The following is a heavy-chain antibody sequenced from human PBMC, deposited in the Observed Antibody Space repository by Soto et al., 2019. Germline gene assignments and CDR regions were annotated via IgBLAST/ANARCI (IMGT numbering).Heavy chain of an antibody. CDR1: GGTFSSYA. Sequence: QVQLVQSGAEVKKPGSSVKVSCKASGGTFSSYAISWVRQAPGQGLEWMGGILPIFGTANYAQKFQGRVTITADKSTSTAYMELSSLRSEDTAVYYSARVADTAMVMAGWFYPWGQGTLVTVSS. D-gene: IGHD5-18*01. J-gene: IGHJ5*02. CDR2: ILPIFGTA. CDR3: ARVADTAMVMAGWFYP. V-gene: IGHV1-69*06.